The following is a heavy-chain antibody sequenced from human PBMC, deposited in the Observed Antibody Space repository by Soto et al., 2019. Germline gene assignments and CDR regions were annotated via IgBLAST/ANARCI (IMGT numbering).Heavy chain of an antibody. CDR1: GYTFTVYY. CDR3: VRRHVSATGIDWFDP. D-gene: IGHD6-13*01. J-gene: IGHJ5*02. V-gene: IGHV1-3*01. CDR2: INAANGDT. Sequence: ASVKVSCKASGYTFTVYYIHWVRQAPGQRLEWMGWINAANGDTKYSPKFQGRVTITRDTSASTAYMELSSLRSEDTAVYYCVRRHVSATGIDWFDPWGQGTLVTVSS.